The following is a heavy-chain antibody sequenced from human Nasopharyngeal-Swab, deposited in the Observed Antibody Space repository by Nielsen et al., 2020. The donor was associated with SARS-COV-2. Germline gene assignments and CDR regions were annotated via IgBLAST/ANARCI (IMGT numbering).Heavy chain of an antibody. Sequence: VRQAPGKGLEWVAVISYDGSNKYCADSVKGRFTISRDNSKNTLYLQMNSLRAEDTAVYYCAKDQQWLVLTGYYYYYGMDVWGQGTTVTVSS. D-gene: IGHD6-19*01. CDR3: AKDQQWLVLTGYYYYYGMDV. V-gene: IGHV3-30*18. J-gene: IGHJ6*02. CDR2: ISYDGSNK.